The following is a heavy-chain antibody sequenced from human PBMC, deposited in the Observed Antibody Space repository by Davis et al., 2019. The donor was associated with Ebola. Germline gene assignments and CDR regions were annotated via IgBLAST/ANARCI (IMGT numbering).Heavy chain of an antibody. CDR3: ARDPSRTYGDYSLGAP. CDR1: GYTFTSYA. D-gene: IGHD4-17*01. CDR2: INAGNGNT. V-gene: IGHV1-3*01. Sequence: ASVKVSCKASGYTFTSYAMHWARQAPGQRLEWMGWINAGNGNTKYSQKFQGRVTITRDTSASTAYMELSSLRSEDTAVYYCARDPSRTYGDYSLGAPWGQGTLVTVSS. J-gene: IGHJ5*02.